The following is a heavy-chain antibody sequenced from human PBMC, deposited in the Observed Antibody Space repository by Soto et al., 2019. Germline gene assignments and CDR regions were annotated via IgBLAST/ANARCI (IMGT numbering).Heavy chain of an antibody. CDR3: ARDATEGRDDY. CDR2: INHRGST. CDR1: RGPFCGNY. Sequence: SETLSRTCSVYRGPFCGNYWRWIRQAPGKELEWIREINHRGSTNYDPSLKSRVTISVDTSKHQFSLKLSSVTAADTAVYYCARDATEGRDDYWGQGTLVTVS. V-gene: IGHV4-34*01. J-gene: IGHJ4*02.